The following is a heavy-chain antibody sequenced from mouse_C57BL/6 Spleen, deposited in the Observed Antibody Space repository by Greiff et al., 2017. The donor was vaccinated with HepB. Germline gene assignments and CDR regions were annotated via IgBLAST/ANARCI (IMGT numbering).Heavy chain of an antibody. J-gene: IGHJ2*01. Sequence: VQLQQSGAELVKPGASVKISCKASGYAFSSYWMNWVKQRPGKGLEWIGQIYPGDGDTNYNGKFKGKATVTADKSSSTAYMQLSSLTSEDSAVYFCARGGIYYYCSSDYWGQGTTLTVSS. V-gene: IGHV1-80*01. CDR2: IYPGDGDT. D-gene: IGHD1-1*01. CDR1: GYAFSSYW. CDR3: ARGGIYYYCSSDY.